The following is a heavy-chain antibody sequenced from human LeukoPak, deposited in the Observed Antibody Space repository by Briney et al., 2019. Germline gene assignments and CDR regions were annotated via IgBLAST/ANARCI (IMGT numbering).Heavy chain of an antibody. Sequence: GGSLRLSCAASGFTFSSYEMNWVRQAPGKGLEWVSYISSSGSTIYYADSVKGRFTISRDNAKNSLYLQMSSLRADDTAVYYCARTLDELSKLGHFDYWGQGTLVTVSS. D-gene: IGHD3-16*02. J-gene: IGHJ4*02. CDR2: ISSSGSTI. V-gene: IGHV3-48*03. CDR3: ARTLDELSKLGHFDY. CDR1: GFTFSSYE.